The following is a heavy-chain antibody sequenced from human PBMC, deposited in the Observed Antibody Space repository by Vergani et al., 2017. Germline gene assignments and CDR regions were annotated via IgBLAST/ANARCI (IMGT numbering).Heavy chain of an antibody. V-gene: IGHV3-23*01. CDR1: GFTFSSYA. CDR3: AKSASVSMSLPNWFES. CDR2: ISGSGGST. J-gene: IGHJ5*01. Sequence: EVQLLESGGNLVQPGGSLRLSCAASGFTFSSYAMSWVRQAPGKGLEWVSAISGSGGSTYYADSVKGRFTISRDNSKNTLYLQMNSLRAEDTAVYYCAKSASVSMSLPNWFESWGQGTHVTVS.